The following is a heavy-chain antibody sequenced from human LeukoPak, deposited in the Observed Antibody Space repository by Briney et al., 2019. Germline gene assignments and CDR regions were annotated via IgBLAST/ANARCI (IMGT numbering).Heavy chain of an antibody. CDR3: ARPLTTVDGSFDY. D-gene: IGHD4-17*01. CDR1: GGSFSGYY. J-gene: IGHJ4*02. CDR2: INHSGST. V-gene: IGHV4-34*01. Sequence: PSETLSLTCAVYGGSFSGYYWSWIRQPPGKGLEWIGEINHSGSTNYNPSLKSRVTISVDTSKNQFSLKLSSVTAADTAVYYCARPLTTVDGSFDYWGQGTLVTVSS.